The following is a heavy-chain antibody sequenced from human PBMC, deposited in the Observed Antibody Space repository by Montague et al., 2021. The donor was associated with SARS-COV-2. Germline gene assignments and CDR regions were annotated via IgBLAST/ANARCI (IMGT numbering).Heavy chain of an antibody. J-gene: IGHJ3*02. Sequence: SETLSLTCTVSGSSISSTSYYWGWIRQPPGKGLEWIGSIYYSENTYYNPSLKSRVTLSVDTSKNQFSLKLISVTAADTAVYYCARHSDHDSIYGVVIILDAFDNWGQGTMVTVSS. CDR1: GSSISSTSYY. CDR3: ARHSDHDSIYGVVIILDAFDN. D-gene: IGHD3-3*01. CDR2: IYYSENT. V-gene: IGHV4-39*01.